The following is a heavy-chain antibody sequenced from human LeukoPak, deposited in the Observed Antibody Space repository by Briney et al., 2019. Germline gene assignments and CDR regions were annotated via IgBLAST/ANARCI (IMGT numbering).Heavy chain of an antibody. Sequence: ASVKVSCKASGYTFTSYGISWVRQAPGQGLEWMGWISAYNGNTNYAQKLQGRVTMTTDTSTSTAYMELRSLRSDDTAVYYCARDRFLEWLDWFDPWGQGTLVTVSS. CDR1: GYTFTSYG. V-gene: IGHV1-18*01. J-gene: IGHJ5*02. CDR3: ARDRFLEWLDWFDP. CDR2: ISAYNGNT. D-gene: IGHD3-3*01.